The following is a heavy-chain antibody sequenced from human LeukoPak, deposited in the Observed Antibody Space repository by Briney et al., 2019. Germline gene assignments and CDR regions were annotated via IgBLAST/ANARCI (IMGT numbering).Heavy chain of an antibody. D-gene: IGHD3-22*01. V-gene: IGHV4-59*01. CDR3: ACLTTADAFDI. CDR1: GGSIGSYY. J-gene: IGHJ3*02. Sequence: SETLSLTCTVSGGSIGSYYWSWIRRPPGKGLEWIGYIYDSGSTNYNPSLKSRVTISVDTSKNHFSLKLSSVTAADTAVYYCACLTTADAFDIWGQGTMVTVSS. CDR2: IYDSGST.